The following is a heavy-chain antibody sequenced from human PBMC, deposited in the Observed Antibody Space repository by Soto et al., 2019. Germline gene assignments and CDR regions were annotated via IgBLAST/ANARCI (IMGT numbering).Heavy chain of an antibody. D-gene: IGHD3-10*01. V-gene: IGHV4-59*12. CDR2: IRYSGKT. CDR1: GGSLTNYF. Sequence: QVQLQESGPGLVEPSETLSLTCTVSGGSLTNYFWTWIRQSPGKGLEWIAYIRYSGKTDYNPSLKSRVTISLDTPKNQFSLKLTSVTAADTAVYYCARVIPSMDIYGMDVWGQGTTVTVS. J-gene: IGHJ6*02. CDR3: ARVIPSMDIYGMDV.